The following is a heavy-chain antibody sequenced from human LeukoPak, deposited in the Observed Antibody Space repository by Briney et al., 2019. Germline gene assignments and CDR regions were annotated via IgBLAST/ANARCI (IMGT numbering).Heavy chain of an antibody. CDR1: GGSISGYY. J-gene: IGHJ4*02. CDR2: MYYRGST. V-gene: IGHV4-59*01. Sequence: SETLSLTCTVSGGSISGYYWSWIRQPPGKGLEWIGYMYYRGSTTSNPSLKSRVTISIDTSKNQFSLKVSSVTAADTAVYYCARAYGDYADYWGQGTLVTVSS. D-gene: IGHD4-17*01. CDR3: ARAYGDYADY.